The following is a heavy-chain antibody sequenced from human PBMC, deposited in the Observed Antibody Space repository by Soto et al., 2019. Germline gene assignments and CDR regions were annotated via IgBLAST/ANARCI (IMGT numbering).Heavy chain of an antibody. V-gene: IGHV4-59*01. CDR1: GGSISSYY. D-gene: IGHD3-10*01. CDR2: IYYSGST. Sequence: SETLSLTCTVSGGSISSYYWSWIRQPPGKGLEWIGYIYYSGSTNYNPSLKSRVTISVDTSKNQFSLKLSSVTAADTAVYYCARILYYYGADWFDPWGQGTLVTVSS. J-gene: IGHJ5*02. CDR3: ARILYYYGADWFDP.